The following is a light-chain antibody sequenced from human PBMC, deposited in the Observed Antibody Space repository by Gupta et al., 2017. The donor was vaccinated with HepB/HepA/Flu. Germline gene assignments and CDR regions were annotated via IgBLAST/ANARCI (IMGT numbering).Light chain of an antibody. CDR1: QSISSY. J-gene: IGKJ1*01. V-gene: IGKV1-39*01. CDR2: AAS. Sequence: DIQMTQSPSSLSASVGDRVTITCRASQSISSYLNWYQQKPGKAPKLLIYAASNLQSGVPPRFSGSGSGTDFTLTVSSLQPEDFATYYCQQSYSTPWTFGLGTKVEIK. CDR3: QQSYSTPWT.